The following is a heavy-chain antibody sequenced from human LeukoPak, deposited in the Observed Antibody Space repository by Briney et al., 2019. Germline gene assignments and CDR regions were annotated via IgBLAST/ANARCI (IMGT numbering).Heavy chain of an antibody. CDR3: ARQGWVRGAVD. CDR1: GFMLSSYW. CDR2: IKQDGSEK. V-gene: IGHV3-7*01. J-gene: IGHJ4*02. D-gene: IGHD3-10*01. Sequence: GGSLRLSCAGSGFMLSSYWMSWVRQAPGKGLEWVANIKQDGSEKYYVDSVKGRFTISRDNAKNSLYLQMNRLRAEDTAVYYCARQGWVRGAVDWGQGTLVTVSS.